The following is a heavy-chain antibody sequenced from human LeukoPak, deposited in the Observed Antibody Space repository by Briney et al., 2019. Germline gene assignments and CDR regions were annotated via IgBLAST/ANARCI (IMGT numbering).Heavy chain of an antibody. CDR3: AKEWYITSSAVDY. CDR1: GFTFSRYP. Sequence: GGSLRLSCAASGFTFSRYPMTWVRQAPGKGLEWVSGISGSGCGTYYADSVKGRFTISRDNSKNTLYLQMNSLRVEDTAVYYCAKEWYITSSAVDYWGQGTLVTVSS. J-gene: IGHJ4*02. D-gene: IGHD6-6*01. V-gene: IGHV3-23*01. CDR2: ISGSGCGT.